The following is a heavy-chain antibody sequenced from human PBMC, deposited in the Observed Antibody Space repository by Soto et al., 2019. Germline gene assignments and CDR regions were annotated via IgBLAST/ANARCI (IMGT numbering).Heavy chain of an antibody. CDR1: GGSISSYY. D-gene: IGHD6-6*01. V-gene: IGHV4-4*07. CDR2: IYTSGST. Sequence: SETLSLTCTVSGGSISSYYWSWIRQPAGKGLEWIGRIYTSGSTNYNPSLKSRVTMSVDTSKNQFSLKLSSVTAADTAVYYCARGSIAAPPGWFDPWGQGNLVTVSS. J-gene: IGHJ5*02. CDR3: ARGSIAAPPGWFDP.